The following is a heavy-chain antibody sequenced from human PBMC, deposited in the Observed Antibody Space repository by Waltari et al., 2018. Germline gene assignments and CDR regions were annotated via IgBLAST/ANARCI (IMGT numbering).Heavy chain of an antibody. CDR3: ARERPAMAGRDAFDI. CDR2: IIPFFGTA. CDR1: GGTFSSYA. Sequence: QVQLVQSGAEVKKPGSSVKVSCKASGGTFSSYAISWVRQAPGQGLEWMGGIIPFFGTANYAQKYKGRVPITGDKSTSTAYMELSSMRSEDTAVYYCARERPAMAGRDAFDIWGQGTMVTVSS. V-gene: IGHV1-69*06. J-gene: IGHJ3*02. D-gene: IGHD5-18*01.